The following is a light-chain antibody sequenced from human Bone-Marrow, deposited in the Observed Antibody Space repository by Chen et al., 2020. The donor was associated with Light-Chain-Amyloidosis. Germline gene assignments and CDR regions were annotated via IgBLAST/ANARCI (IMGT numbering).Light chain of an antibody. J-gene: IGLJ1*01. V-gene: IGLV2-14*01. CDR2: EGT. CDR1: SRDVGGYNH. CDR3: SSYTITNPLV. Sequence: SALTQPASVSGSPVQWITISFTGTSRDVGGYNHVSWYQQHPDKAPKLMIYEGTNQPSWVPDRFSGSKSDNTASLTISGLQTDDEADYFCSSYTITNPLVFGSGTRVTVL.